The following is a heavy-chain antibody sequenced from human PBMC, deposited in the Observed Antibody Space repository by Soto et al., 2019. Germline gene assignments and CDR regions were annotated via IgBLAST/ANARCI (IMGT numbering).Heavy chain of an antibody. D-gene: IGHD3-22*01. Sequence: SVKVSCKASGGTFSSYTISWVRQAPGQGLEWMGRIIPILGIANYAQKFQGRVTITADKSTSTAYMELSSLRSEDTAVYYCARDSSGYYPFDYWGQGTLVTVSS. CDR3: ARDSSGYYPFDY. CDR2: IIPILGIA. J-gene: IGHJ4*02. CDR1: GGTFSSYT. V-gene: IGHV1-69*02.